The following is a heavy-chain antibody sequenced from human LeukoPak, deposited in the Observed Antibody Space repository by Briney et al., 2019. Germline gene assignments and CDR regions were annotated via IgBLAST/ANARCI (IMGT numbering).Heavy chain of an antibody. J-gene: IGHJ4*02. Sequence: DPSETLSLTCTVSGASIRSGGYYWSWIRQHPGKGLEWIGYIYYSGSTYYNPSLKSRVTISVDTSKNQFSLKLSSVTAADTAVYYCARRAASSWYRTPFDYWGQGTLVTVSS. CDR1: GASIRSGGYY. V-gene: IGHV4-31*03. D-gene: IGHD6-13*01. CDR3: ARRAASSWYRTPFDY. CDR2: IYYSGST.